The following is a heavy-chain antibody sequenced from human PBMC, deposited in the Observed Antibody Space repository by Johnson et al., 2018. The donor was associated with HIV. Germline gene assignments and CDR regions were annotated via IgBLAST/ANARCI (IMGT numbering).Heavy chain of an antibody. D-gene: IGHD2-2*01. V-gene: IGHV3-30*04. Sequence: QVQLVESGGGVVQPGRSLRLSCAASGFTFSSYAMHWVRQAPGKGLEWVAVISYDGSNKYYADSVKGRFTISRDNSKNTMDLQMNSLRAEDTAVYYCARERYCSSTSCYFSRPPDAFDIWGQGTVVTVSS. CDR2: ISYDGSNK. CDR1: GFTFSSYA. J-gene: IGHJ3*02. CDR3: ARERYCSSTSCYFSRPPDAFDI.